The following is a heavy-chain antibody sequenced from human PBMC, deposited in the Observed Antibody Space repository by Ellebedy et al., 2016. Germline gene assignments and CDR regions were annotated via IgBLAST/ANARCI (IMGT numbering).Heavy chain of an antibody. CDR3: AIFGVVISWNFDY. V-gene: IGHV3-7*01. Sequence: GESLKISCAASGFTFSSYWMSWVRQAPGKGLEWVANIKQDGSEKYYVDSVKGRFTISRDNAKNTLYLQMNSLRAEDTAVYYCAIFGVVISWNFDYWGQGTLVTVSS. D-gene: IGHD3-3*01. CDR2: IKQDGSEK. J-gene: IGHJ4*02. CDR1: GFTFSSYW.